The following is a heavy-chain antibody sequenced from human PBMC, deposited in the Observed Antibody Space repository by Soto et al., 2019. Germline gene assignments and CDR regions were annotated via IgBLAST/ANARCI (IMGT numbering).Heavy chain of an antibody. CDR1: GVAFSPYT. CDR2: IIPRFGAA. Sequence: QVRLVQSGPEVRKPGSSVTVSCKASGVAFSPYTLSWVRLAPGQGLEWMGAIIPRFGAAKYAQKFQGRVTITADESTSTAFLELTSLSFEDTAVYYCARDWCSDTSCSFVGYLDFWGQGTLVTVSS. D-gene: IGHD2-15*01. J-gene: IGHJ4*03. V-gene: IGHV1-69*12. CDR3: ARDWCSDTSCSFVGYLDF.